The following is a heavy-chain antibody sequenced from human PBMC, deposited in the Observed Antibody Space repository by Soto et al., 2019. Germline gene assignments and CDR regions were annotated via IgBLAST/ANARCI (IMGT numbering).Heavy chain of an antibody. D-gene: IGHD5-18*01. CDR1: GGTFSSYA. Sequence: SVKVSCKASGGTFSSYAISWVRQAPGQGLEWMGGIIPIFGTANYAQKFQGRVTITADESTSTAYMELSSLRSEDTAVYYCAREQSGYSYGPIKNFDYWGQGTLVTVSS. CDR2: IIPIFGTA. CDR3: AREQSGYSYGPIKNFDY. V-gene: IGHV1-69*13. J-gene: IGHJ4*02.